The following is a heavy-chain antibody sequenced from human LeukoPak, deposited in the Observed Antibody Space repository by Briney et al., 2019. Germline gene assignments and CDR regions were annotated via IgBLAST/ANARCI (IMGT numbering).Heavy chain of an antibody. V-gene: IGHV3-30*18. CDR3: AKSYEYQLLRSVYYYYYGMDV. CDR2: ISYDGSNK. D-gene: IGHD2-2*01. J-gene: IGHJ6*02. CDR1: GFTFSSYG. Sequence: GGSLRLSCAASGFTFSSYGMHWVRQAPGKGLEWVAVISYDGSNKYYADSVKGRFTISRDNSKNTLYLQMNSLRAEDTAVYYCAKSYEYQLLRSVYYYYYGMDVWGQGTTVTVSS.